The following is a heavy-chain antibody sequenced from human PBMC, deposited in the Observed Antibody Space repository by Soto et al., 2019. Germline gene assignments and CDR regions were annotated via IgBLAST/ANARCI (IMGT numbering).Heavy chain of an antibody. J-gene: IGHJ6*02. D-gene: IGHD2-15*01. V-gene: IGHV1-3*01. Sequence: SAKVSFKASGYTFTSYTIHGVRQAPGQRLEWMGWINAGNGNTKYSQKFQGRVTISRDTFASTAYMELSSLRSEDTAVYYCARDIVVVVDASYYYSGMDVWGQGTTVTVSS. CDR1: GYTFTSYT. CDR3: ARDIVVVVDASYYYSGMDV. CDR2: INAGNGNT.